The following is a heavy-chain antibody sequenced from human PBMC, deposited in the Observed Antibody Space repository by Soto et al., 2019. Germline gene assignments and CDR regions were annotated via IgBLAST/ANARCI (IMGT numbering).Heavy chain of an antibody. V-gene: IGHV3-30-3*01. D-gene: IGHD6-19*01. CDR3: ARGGNSGYSSGWYHCIGY. CDR1: GFTFSSYA. Sequence: GESLKISCAASGFTFSSYAMHWVRQAPGKGLEWVAVISYDGSNKYYADSVKGRFTISRDNSKNTLYLQMNSLRAEDTAVYYCARGGNSGYSSGWYHCIGYWGQGTLVTVSS. CDR2: ISYDGSNK. J-gene: IGHJ4*02.